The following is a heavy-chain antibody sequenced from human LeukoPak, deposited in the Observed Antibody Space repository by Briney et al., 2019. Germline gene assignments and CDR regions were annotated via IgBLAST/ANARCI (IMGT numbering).Heavy chain of an antibody. D-gene: IGHD2/OR15-2a*01. CDR1: GGSISTSAFY. J-gene: IGHJ6*03. V-gene: IGHV4-39*01. CDR2: IYDSGNE. CDR3: ARQISDYYYYYMDV. Sequence: SETLSLTCTVSGGSISTSAFYWVWIRQPPGKGLEWIGSIYDSGNEFYNPSLKSRVTISADTSKNQFSLKLNSVTAADTAMYYCARQISDYYYYYMDVWGEGITVTVSS.